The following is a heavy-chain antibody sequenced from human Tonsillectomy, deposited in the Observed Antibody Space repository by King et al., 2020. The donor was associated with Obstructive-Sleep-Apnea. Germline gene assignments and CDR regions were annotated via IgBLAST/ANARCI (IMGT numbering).Heavy chain of an antibody. J-gene: IGHJ6*02. CDR1: GYSFTSYW. D-gene: IGHD1-26*01. V-gene: IGHV5-10-1*01. CDR2: IDPSDPYT. Sequence: QLVQSGAEVKKPGESLRISCKGSGYSFTSYWISWVRQMPGKGLEWMGRIDPSDPYTNYSPAFQGHVTISADKAISTAYLQRCSLKSSDTAMYYCARNDQVGVGGSTGYYYGMDVWGQGTTVTVSS. CDR3: ARNDQVGVGGSTGYYYGMDV.